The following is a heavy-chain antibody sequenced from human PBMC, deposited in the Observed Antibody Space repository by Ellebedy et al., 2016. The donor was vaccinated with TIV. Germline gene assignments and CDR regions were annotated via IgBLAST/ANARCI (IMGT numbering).Heavy chain of an antibody. CDR2: ISGSSNIK. CDR3: ARESLDYFDKSDYSYFDS. J-gene: IGHJ4*02. CDR1: GFTFNDYG. V-gene: IGHV3-48*04. D-gene: IGHD3-22*01. Sequence: PGGSLRLSCAASGFTFNDYGIHWVRQAPGKGLEWVSYISGSSNIKYYADSVKGRFTISRDNTKKSLYLQMNTLRAEDTAVYYCARESLDYFDKSDYSYFDSWGQGTLVTVSS.